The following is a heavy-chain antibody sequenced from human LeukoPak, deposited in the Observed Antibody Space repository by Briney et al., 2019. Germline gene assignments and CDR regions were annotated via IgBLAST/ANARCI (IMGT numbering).Heavy chain of an antibody. V-gene: IGHV1-69*01. D-gene: IGHD6-19*01. CDR3: ARDPASIAVAGNDWFDP. CDR2: IIPIFGTA. J-gene: IGHJ5*02. Sequence: SVKVSCKASGGTFSSYAISWVRQAPGQGLEWMGGIIPIFGTANYAQKFQGRVTITADESTSTAYMELSSLSSEDTAVYYCARDPASIAVAGNDWFDPWGQGTLVTVSS. CDR1: GGTFSSYA.